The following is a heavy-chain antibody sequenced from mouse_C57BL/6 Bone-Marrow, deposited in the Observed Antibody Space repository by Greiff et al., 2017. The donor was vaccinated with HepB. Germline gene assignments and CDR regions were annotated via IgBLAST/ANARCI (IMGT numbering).Heavy chain of an antibody. CDR1: GYSITSGYD. CDR2: ISYSGST. J-gene: IGHJ4*01. V-gene: IGHV3-1*01. Sequence: EVQLQQSGPGMVKPSQSLSLTCTVTGYSITSGYDWHWIRHFPGNKLEWMGYISYSGSTNYNPSLKSRISITHDTSKNHFFLKLNSLTTEDTATYYCARARSTMVTEAMDYWGLGTSVTVSS. D-gene: IGHD2-2*01. CDR3: ARARSTMVTEAMDY.